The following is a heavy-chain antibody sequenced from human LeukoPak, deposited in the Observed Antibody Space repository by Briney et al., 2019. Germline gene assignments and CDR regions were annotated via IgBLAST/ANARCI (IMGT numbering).Heavy chain of an antibody. D-gene: IGHD3-16*01. CDR3: ARFSAPLRFRIDY. CDR2: IYHSGST. Sequence: SETLSLTCTVSGGSISSYYWSWVRQPPGKGLEWIGEIYHSGSTNYSPSLKSRVTISVDKSKNQFSLKLTSVTAADTALYYCARFSAPLRFRIDYWGQGTLVTVSS. V-gene: IGHV4-4*02. J-gene: IGHJ4*02. CDR1: GGSISSYY.